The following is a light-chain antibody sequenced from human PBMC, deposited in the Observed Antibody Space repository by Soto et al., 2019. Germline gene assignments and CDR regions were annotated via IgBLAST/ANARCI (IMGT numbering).Light chain of an antibody. CDR1: QSISNH. CDR3: QQYHSYWT. CDR2: AAS. J-gene: IGKJ1*01. Sequence: DIQMTQSPSSLSASVEDRVIITCRASQSISNHLNWYQQKPGKAPKLLIFAASSLQSGVPSRFSGSRSGTEFTLTISSLQTDDFSTYYCQQYHSYWTFGQGTKGDIK. V-gene: IGKV1-39*01.